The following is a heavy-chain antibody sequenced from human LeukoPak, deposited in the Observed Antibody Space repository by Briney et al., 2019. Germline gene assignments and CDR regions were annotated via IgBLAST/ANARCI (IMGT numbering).Heavy chain of an antibody. Sequence: SETLSLTCTVSGGSISSSSCYWGWIRQPPGKGLEWIGSIYYSGSTYYNPSLKSRVTISVDTSKNQFSLKLSSVTAADTAVYYCASRSSESAFDIWGQGTMVTVSS. CDR1: GGSISSSSCY. CDR2: IYYSGST. V-gene: IGHV4-39*07. D-gene: IGHD3-22*01. J-gene: IGHJ3*02. CDR3: ASRSSESAFDI.